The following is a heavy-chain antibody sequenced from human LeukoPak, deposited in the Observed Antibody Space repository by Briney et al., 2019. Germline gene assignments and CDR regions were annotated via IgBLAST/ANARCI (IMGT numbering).Heavy chain of an antibody. CDR3: AKDDRIQTRRYSYNY. CDR1: KFTFNNYA. Sequence: GGSLRLSCLASKFTFNNYAMTWVRQPPGKGLEWVSSIFPSGGEIHYADSVRGRFTISRDNSKSTQSLQMNSLRAEDTAIYYCAKDDRIQTRRYSYNYWGQGTLVTVSS. J-gene: IGHJ4*02. CDR2: IFPSGGEI. V-gene: IGHV3-23*01. D-gene: IGHD5-18*01.